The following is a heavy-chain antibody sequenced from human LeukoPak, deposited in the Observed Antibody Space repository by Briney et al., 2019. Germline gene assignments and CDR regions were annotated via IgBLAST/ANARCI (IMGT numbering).Heavy chain of an antibody. J-gene: IGHJ4*02. V-gene: IGHV4-59*01. CDR1: GGSISSYY. CDR2: IYYSWST. CDR3: ARDGPTYYDILAGYYPLGLFDY. D-gene: IGHD3-9*01. Sequence: SETLSLTCTVSGGSISSYYWSWIRQPPGKGLEGIGYIYYSWSTNYNPSLKSRFTISVDTSKNQFALKLSSVTAADTAVYYCARDGPTYYDILAGYYPLGLFDYWGQGTLVSVCS.